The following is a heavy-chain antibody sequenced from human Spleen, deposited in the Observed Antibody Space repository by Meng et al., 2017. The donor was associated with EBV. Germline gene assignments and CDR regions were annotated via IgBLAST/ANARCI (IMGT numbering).Heavy chain of an antibody. J-gene: IGHJ4*02. CDR3: ARDVANSGSYYTFDN. CDR2: INVGNGNR. D-gene: IGHD1-26*01. Sequence: QVQLVQSGAEVKKPGASVKVSCKASGYTFTSYAMHWVRQAPGQRLEWMAWINVGNGNRKYSQKLQGRVTMTTDTSTSTAYMELRSLRSDDTAVYYCARDVANSGSYYTFDNWGQGTLVTVSS. CDR1: GYTFTSYA. V-gene: IGHV1-3*01.